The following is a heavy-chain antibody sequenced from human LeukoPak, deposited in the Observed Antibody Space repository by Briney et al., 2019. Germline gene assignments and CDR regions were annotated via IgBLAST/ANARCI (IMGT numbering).Heavy chain of an antibody. D-gene: IGHD5-12*01. J-gene: IGHJ4*02. CDR1: GGSISSYC. Sequence: SETLSLTCTVSGGSISSYCWSWIRQPPGKGLEWIGYIYYSGSTNYNPSLKSRVTISVDTSKNQFPLKLSSVTAADTAVYYCASGYDFPDYWGQGTLVTVSS. CDR3: ASGYDFPDY. V-gene: IGHV4-59*01. CDR2: IYYSGST.